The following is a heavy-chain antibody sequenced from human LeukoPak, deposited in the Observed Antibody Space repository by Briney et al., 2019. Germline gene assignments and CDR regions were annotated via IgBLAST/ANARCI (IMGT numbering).Heavy chain of an antibody. CDR3: ARDSGDRTSYYFYYFDY. V-gene: IGHV3-30-3*01. J-gene: IGHJ4*02. CDR2: ISYDSSNK. Sequence: AGGSLRLSCAASGFTFSSNAIHWVRQAPGKGLEWVAVISYDSSNKNYADPVQGRFTVSRDNSKNTLSLEMSSLRAEDTAVYYCARDSGDRTSYYFYYFDYWGQGTLVTVSS. CDR1: GFTFSSNA. D-gene: IGHD2-2*01.